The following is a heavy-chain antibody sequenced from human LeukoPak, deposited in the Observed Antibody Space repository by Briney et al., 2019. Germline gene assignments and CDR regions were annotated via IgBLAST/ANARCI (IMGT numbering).Heavy chain of an antibody. D-gene: IGHD3-3*01. J-gene: IGHJ6*02. CDR3: ARDLYYDFWSGSNYYGMDV. CDR1: GGTFSSYA. V-gene: IGHV1-69*13. Sequence: SVKVPCKASGGTFSSYAISWVRQAPGQGLEWMGGIIPIFGTANYAQKFQGRVTITADESTSTAYMELSSLRSEDTAVYYCARDLYYDFWSGSNYYGMDVWSQGTTVTVSS. CDR2: IIPIFGTA.